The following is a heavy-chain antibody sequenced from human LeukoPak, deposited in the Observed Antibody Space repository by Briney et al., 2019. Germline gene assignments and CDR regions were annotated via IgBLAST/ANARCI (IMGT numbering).Heavy chain of an antibody. V-gene: IGHV1-24*01. CDR1: GYTLTELS. D-gene: IGHD3-10*01. Sequence: ASVKVSCKVSGYTLTELSMHWVRQAPGKGLEWMGGFDPEDDETIYAQKFQGRVTMTEDTSTDTAYMELSSLRSEDTAVYYCATSSSGFYYFDYWGQGTLVTVSS. CDR2: FDPEDDET. J-gene: IGHJ4*02. CDR3: ATSSSGFYYFDY.